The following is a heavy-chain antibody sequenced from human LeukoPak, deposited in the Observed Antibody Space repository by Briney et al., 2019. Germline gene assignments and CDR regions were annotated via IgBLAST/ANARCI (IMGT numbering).Heavy chain of an antibody. V-gene: IGHV3-30*18. CDR2: ISYDGSNK. J-gene: IGHJ4*02. CDR3: AKDCNRGGWGEIYFDY. CDR1: GFTFSSYG. D-gene: IGHD6-19*01. Sequence: GGSLRLSCAASGFTFSSYGMHWVRQAPGKGLEGVAVISYDGSNKYYADSVKGRFTISRDNSKNTLYLQMNSLRAEDTAVYYCAKDCNRGGWGEIYFDYWGQGTLVTVSS.